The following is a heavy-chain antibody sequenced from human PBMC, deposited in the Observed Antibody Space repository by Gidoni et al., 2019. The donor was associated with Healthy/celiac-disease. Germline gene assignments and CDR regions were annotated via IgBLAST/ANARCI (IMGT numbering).Heavy chain of an antibody. D-gene: IGHD6-13*01. CDR3: AKDIGSSSWYYFDY. CDR1: GFTFDDYA. CDR2: ISWNSGSI. V-gene: IGHV3-9*01. Sequence: EVQLVESGGGLVQPGRSLRLSCAASGFTFDDYAMHWVRQAPGKGLEWVSGISWNSGSIGYADSVKGRFTISRDNAKNSLYLQMNSLRAEDTALYHCAKDIGSSSWYYFDYWGQGTLVTVSS. J-gene: IGHJ4*02.